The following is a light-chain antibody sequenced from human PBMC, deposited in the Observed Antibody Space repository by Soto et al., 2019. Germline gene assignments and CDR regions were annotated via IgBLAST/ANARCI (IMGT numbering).Light chain of an antibody. V-gene: IGKV1-9*01. CDR1: QGISSY. CDR3: QQLNSYPPFT. CDR2: AAS. Sequence: DIQLTQSPSFLSASVGDRVTITCRASQGISSYLAWYQQKPGKAPKLLIYAASTLQSGVPSRFSGSGSVTKFTLTISSLQPEDFATYYCQQLNSYPPFTFGQGTRLEIK. J-gene: IGKJ5*01.